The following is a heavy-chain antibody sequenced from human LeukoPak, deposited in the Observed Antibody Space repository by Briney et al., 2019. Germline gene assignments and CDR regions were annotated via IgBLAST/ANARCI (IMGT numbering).Heavy chain of an antibody. Sequence: PGGSLRLSCAASGFTFSSCAVSWVRQAPGKGLEWVSAISGSGGSTYYADSVKGRFTISRDNSKNTLYLKMNSLRAEDTAVYYCAMLWFGEFDVDYWGQGTLVTVSS. CDR2: ISGSGGST. J-gene: IGHJ4*02. V-gene: IGHV3-23*01. CDR3: AMLWFGEFDVDY. D-gene: IGHD3-10*01. CDR1: GFTFSSCA.